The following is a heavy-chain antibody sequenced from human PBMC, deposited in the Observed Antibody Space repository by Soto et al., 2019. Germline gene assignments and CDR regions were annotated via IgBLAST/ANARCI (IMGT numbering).Heavy chain of an antibody. J-gene: IGHJ5*02. CDR3: ARHHGPTTSENWFAP. CDR1: GYTFFTYD. V-gene: IGHV1-18*01. CDR2: ISTYSGDT. Sequence: QVHLVQSGVEVKTPGASVKVSCQASGYTFFTYDISWVRQAPGQGLEWMGWISTYSGDTKYAQKLQGRVTMTTDTSKTTAYLELRSLRSDDAAVYYCARHHGPTTSENWFAPWGQGTLVTVSS. D-gene: IGHD5-12*01.